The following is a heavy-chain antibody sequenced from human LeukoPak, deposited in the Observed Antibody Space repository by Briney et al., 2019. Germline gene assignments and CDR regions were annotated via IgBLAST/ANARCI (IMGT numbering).Heavy chain of an antibody. V-gene: IGHV4-31*03. Sequence: SETLSLTCTVSGGSISSGGYYWSWIRQHPGKGLEWTGYIYYSGSTYYNPSLKSRVTISVDTSKNQFSLKLSSVTAADTAVYYCARAGGTAMVPYYYGMDVWGQGTTVTVSS. CDR1: GGSISSGGYY. D-gene: IGHD5-18*01. J-gene: IGHJ6*02. CDR3: ARAGGTAMVPYYYGMDV. CDR2: IYYSGST.